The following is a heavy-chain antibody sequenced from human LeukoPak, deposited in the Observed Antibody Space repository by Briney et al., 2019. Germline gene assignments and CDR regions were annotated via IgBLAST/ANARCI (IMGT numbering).Heavy chain of an antibody. D-gene: IGHD1-26*01. CDR1: GGSISSSSYY. CDR2: IYYSGST. J-gene: IGHJ3*02. V-gene: IGHV4-39*01. Sequence: PSETLSLTCTVSGGSISSSSYYWGWIRQPPWKGLEWIGSIYYSGSTCYNPSLKSRVTISVDTSKNQFSLKLSSVTAADTAVYYCARHGVQWELLLPPNGAFDIWGQGTMVTVSS. CDR3: ARHGVQWELLLPPNGAFDI.